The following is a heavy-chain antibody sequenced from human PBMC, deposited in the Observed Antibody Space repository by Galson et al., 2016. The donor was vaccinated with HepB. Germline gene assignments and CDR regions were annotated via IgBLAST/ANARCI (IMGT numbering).Heavy chain of an antibody. V-gene: IGHV2-5*02. Sequence: LVKPTQTLTLTCSFSGFSISTTGEAVGWIRQPPGKALEWLALIYWDDDKRYSPSLKNRPIITKDTSKNQVVLTMTNMAPVDTATYYCAHRGRDYAWGGWFDPWGQGTLVTVSS. CDR2: IYWDDDK. J-gene: IGHJ5*02. D-gene: IGHD4-17*01. CDR3: AHRGRDYAWGGWFDP. CDR1: GFSISTTGEA.